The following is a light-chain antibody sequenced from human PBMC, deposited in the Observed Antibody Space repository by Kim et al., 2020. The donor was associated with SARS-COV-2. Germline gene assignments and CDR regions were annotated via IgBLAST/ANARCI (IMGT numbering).Light chain of an antibody. CDR3: QSYDSSLSAYV. CDR1: SSNIGAGYD. CDR2: GNN. Sequence: RVTISCTGSSSNIGAGYDVHGYQQLPGPAPKLLIYGNNNRPSGVPDRFSGSKSGTSASLAITGLQAEDEADYYCQSYDSSLSAYVFGTGTKVTVL. V-gene: IGLV1-40*01. J-gene: IGLJ1*01.